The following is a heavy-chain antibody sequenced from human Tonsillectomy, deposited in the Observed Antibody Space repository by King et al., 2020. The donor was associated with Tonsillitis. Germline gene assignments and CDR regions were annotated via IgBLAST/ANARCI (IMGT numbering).Heavy chain of an antibody. D-gene: IGHD5-18*01. J-gene: IGHJ4*02. Sequence: QLVESGGGVVQPGGSLRLSCPASGFIFSNYDMHWVRQAPGKGLEWVAFIRYDGSNKYYADSVKGRFTISRDNSKNTLYLQMNSLRAEDTAVYYCAKAAVMGQLWVDYWGQGTLVTVSS. V-gene: IGHV3-30*02. CDR3: AKAAVMGQLWVDY. CDR2: IRYDGSNK. CDR1: GFIFSNYD.